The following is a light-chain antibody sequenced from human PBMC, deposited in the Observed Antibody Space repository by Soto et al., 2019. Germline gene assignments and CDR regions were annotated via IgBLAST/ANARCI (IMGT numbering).Light chain of an antibody. V-gene: IGKV3-15*01. Sequence: EIVMTQSPATLSVSPGERATLSCRASQNVGIDLAWFQQKPGQAPRLLIYGTSIRATGIPARFSASGSGTEFTLTISSLQSEDFGIYYCQQYNNWPRATFGGGTRVEIK. CDR3: QQYNNWPRAT. CDR2: GTS. J-gene: IGKJ4*01. CDR1: QNVGID.